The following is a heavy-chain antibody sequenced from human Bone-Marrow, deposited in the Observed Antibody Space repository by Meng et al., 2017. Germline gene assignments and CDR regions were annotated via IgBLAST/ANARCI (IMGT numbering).Heavy chain of an antibody. Sequence: QVQLVQSGAEVKKPGASVKVSCKASGYTFTSYAIHWVRQAPGQSLEWMGWITPGSGNTKYSQKFQGRLTITTDTSASTAYMELSTLRSEDTAVYYCARDFTSGSSGDPWGQGTLVTVSS. CDR2: ITPGSGNT. J-gene: IGHJ5*02. V-gene: IGHV1-3*01. D-gene: IGHD6-19*01. CDR1: GYTFTSYA. CDR3: ARDFTSGSSGDP.